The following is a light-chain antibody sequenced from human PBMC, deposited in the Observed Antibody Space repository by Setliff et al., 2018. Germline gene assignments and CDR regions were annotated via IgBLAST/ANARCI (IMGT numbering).Light chain of an antibody. CDR3: YSAADNKKV. V-gene: IGLV3-27*01. Sequence: SYELTQPSSVSVSPGQTATITCSGDVLAKKFARWFQQKPGQAPVVVIYKDSERPSGVPERLSGSSSGTTVTLTISGAQVEDEADYYCYSAADNKKVFGGGTKVTVL. J-gene: IGLJ3*02. CDR1: VLAKKF. CDR2: KDS.